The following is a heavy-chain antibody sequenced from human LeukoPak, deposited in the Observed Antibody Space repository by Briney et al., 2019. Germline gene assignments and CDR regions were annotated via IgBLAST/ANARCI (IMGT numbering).Heavy chain of an antibody. V-gene: IGHV3-23*01. CDR1: GFTFSSYS. J-gene: IGHJ4*02. Sequence: GGSLRLSCAASGFTFSSYSMNWVRQAPGKGLEWVSAISGSGGSTYYADSVKGRFTISRDNSKNTLYLQMNTLRAEDTAVYYCARESTEVTPGYWGQGTLVTVSS. D-gene: IGHD4-23*01. CDR2: ISGSGGST. CDR3: ARESTEVTPGY.